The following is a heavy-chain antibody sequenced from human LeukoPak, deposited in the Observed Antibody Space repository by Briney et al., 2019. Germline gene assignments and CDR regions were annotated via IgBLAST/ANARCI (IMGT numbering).Heavy chain of an antibody. CDR1: GFTFSSYG. D-gene: IGHD2-2*01. CDR3: ARNKYQLLYFDY. V-gene: IGHV3-30*02. J-gene: IGHJ4*02. Sequence: GGSLRLSCAASGFTFSSYGMHWVRQAPGKGLEWVAFMRYDGSNKYYADSVKGRFTISRDNSKNTLYLQMNSLRAEDTAVYYCARNKYQLLYFDYWGQGTLVTVSS. CDR2: MRYDGSNK.